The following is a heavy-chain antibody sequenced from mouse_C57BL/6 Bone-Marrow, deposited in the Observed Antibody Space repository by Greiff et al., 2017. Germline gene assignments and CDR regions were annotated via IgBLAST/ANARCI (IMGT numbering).Heavy chain of an antibody. CDR3: ARDYYGNDFDY. D-gene: IGHD1-1*01. J-gene: IGHJ2*01. Sequence: QVQLQQSGPELVKPGASVKISCKASGYAFSSSWMNWVKQRPGKGLEWIGRIYPGDGDTNYNGKFKGKATLTADKSSSTAYMQLSSLTSEDSAVYFCARDYYGNDFDYRGQGTTPPVSS. CDR2: IYPGDGDT. CDR1: GYAFSSSW. V-gene: IGHV1-82*01.